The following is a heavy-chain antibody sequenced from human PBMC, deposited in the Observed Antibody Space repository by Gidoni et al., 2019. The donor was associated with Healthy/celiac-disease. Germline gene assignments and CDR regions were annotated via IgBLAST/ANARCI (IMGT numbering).Heavy chain of an antibody. CDR1: GFTFDDYA. CDR3: AKVYCSSTSCYHGYYGMDV. J-gene: IGHJ6*02. Sequence: EVQLVESGGGLVQPGRSLRLSCAASGFTFDDYAMHWVRQAPGKGLEWVSGISWNSGSIGYADSVKGRFTISRDNAKNSLYLQMNSLRAEDTALYYCAKVYCSSTSCYHGYYGMDVWGQGTTVTVSS. CDR2: ISWNSGSI. V-gene: IGHV3-9*01. D-gene: IGHD2-2*01.